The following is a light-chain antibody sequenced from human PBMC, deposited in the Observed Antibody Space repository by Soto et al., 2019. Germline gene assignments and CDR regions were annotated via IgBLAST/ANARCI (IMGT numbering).Light chain of an antibody. CDR1: SSDVGDYKY. CDR2: EVT. J-gene: IGLJ1*01. Sequence: QSVLTQPPSASGSPGQSVTISCTGTSSDVGDYKYVSWYQQHPDKAPKLMIYEVTERPSGVPDRFSGSKSGNTASLTVSGLQAEDEAHYYCSSYAGSSTQVFGTGTKSPS. V-gene: IGLV2-8*01. CDR3: SSYAGSSTQV.